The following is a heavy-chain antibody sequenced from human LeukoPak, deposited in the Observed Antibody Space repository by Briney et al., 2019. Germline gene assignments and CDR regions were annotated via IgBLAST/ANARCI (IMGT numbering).Heavy chain of an antibody. V-gene: IGHV3-7*01. CDR3: VRLWDSSGFFGY. Sequence: GGSLTLSCVASGFTFSNYWMSWVRQAPGKGLEWVANIQKDGSEKHYVASVERRFTISRDNAENSLFLQLNSLRVGDTAVYYCVRLWDSSGFFGYWGQGALVTVSS. D-gene: IGHD3-22*01. J-gene: IGHJ4*02. CDR2: IQKDGSEK. CDR1: GFTFSNYW.